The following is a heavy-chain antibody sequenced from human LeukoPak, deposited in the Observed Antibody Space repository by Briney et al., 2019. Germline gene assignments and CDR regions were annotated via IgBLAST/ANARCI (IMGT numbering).Heavy chain of an antibody. CDR3: ARDSSPYCGDDCYFDAFDL. CDR1: GFTFGSYW. Sequence: GGSLRLSCAASGFTFGSYWMTWVRQAPGKGLEWVANINRDGSKNHFVDSVKGRFTIFRDNAKNFLYLQMTSLRAEDTAVYFCARDSSPYCGDDCYFDAFDLWGQGTMVTVSS. V-gene: IGHV3-7*03. J-gene: IGHJ3*01. CDR2: INRDGSKN. D-gene: IGHD2-21*02.